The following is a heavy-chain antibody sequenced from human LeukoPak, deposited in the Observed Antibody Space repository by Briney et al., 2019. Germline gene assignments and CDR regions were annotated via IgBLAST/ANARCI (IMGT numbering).Heavy chain of an antibody. CDR2: IIPIFGTA. Sequence: GSSVKVSCKASGGTFSSYAISWVRQAPGQGLEWMGGIIPIFGTANYAQKFQGRVTITADESASTAYMELSSLRSEDTAVYYCARGGGVGYYYYYMDVWGKGTTVTISS. D-gene: IGHD1-26*01. V-gene: IGHV1-69*19. CDR1: GGTFSSYA. CDR3: ARGGGVGYYYYYMDV. J-gene: IGHJ6*03.